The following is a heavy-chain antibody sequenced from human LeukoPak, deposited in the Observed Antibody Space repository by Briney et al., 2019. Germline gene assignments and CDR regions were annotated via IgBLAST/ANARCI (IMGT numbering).Heavy chain of an antibody. V-gene: IGHV3-30-3*02. CDR1: GFTFSSYA. Sequence: GGSLRLSCAASGFTFSSYAMHWVRQDAGKGLEWVAVISYDGSNKYYADSVKGRFTISRDNSKNTLYLQMNSLRAEDTAVYYCASLRTTWREFDYWGQGTLVTVSS. CDR2: ISYDGSNK. CDR3: ASLRTTWREFDY. D-gene: IGHD5/OR15-5a*01. J-gene: IGHJ4*02.